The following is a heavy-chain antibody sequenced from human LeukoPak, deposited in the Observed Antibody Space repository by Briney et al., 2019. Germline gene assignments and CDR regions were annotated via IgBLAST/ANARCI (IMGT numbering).Heavy chain of an antibody. V-gene: IGHV4-59*01. CDR1: GVSISSSY. Sequence: SETLSLSCSVSGVSISSSYWSWIRQPPGKGLEWIGYISYRGTTKYNPSLKSRVTISVDTSKNQVSLNLSSVTAADTAVYYCARDPGSCSGGSCSFYWYFDLWGRGTLVTVSS. CDR3: ARDPGSCSGGSCSFYWYFDL. CDR2: ISYRGTT. D-gene: IGHD2-15*01. J-gene: IGHJ2*01.